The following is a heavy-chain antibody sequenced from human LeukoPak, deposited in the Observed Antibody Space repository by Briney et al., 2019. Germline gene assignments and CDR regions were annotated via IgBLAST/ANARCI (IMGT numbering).Heavy chain of an antibody. Sequence: GGSLRLSCAASGFTFSSYWMHWVRQAPGKGLVWVSRINIDGSTSNYADSVKGRFTISRDNAKNAVYLQMNSLRVEDTAVYYCAKEGAYPIITYDSWGQGALVTVSS. CDR3: AKEGAYPIITYDS. V-gene: IGHV3-74*01. J-gene: IGHJ5*01. CDR1: GFTFSSYW. D-gene: IGHD3-10*01. CDR2: INIDGSTS.